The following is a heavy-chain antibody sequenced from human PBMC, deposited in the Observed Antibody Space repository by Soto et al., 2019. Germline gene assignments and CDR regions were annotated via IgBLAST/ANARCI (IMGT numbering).Heavy chain of an antibody. J-gene: IGHJ4*02. Sequence: ASVKVSCKASGGTFSSYTISWVRQAPGQGLEWMGRIIPILGIANYAQKFQGRVTITADKSTSTAYMELSSLRSEDTAVYYCARDRIVVVPAAYYFDYWGQGTLVTVSS. CDR3: ARDRIVVVPAAYYFDY. CDR1: GGTFSSYT. D-gene: IGHD2-2*01. V-gene: IGHV1-69*04. CDR2: IIPILGIA.